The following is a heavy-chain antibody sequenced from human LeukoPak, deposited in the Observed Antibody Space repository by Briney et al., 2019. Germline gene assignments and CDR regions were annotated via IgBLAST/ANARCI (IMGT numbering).Heavy chain of an antibody. CDR2: INPSGGST. J-gene: IGHJ4*02. CDR1: GYTFTSYY. CDR3: ARDLVGAYCGGDCYGGDY. V-gene: IGHV1-46*01. D-gene: IGHD2-21*02. Sequence: EASVKVSCKASGYTFTSYYMHWVRQAPGQGLEWMGIINPSGGSTSYAQKFQGRVTMTRDTSTSTVYMELSSLRSEDTAAYYCARDLVGAYCGGDCYGGDYWGQGTLVTVSS.